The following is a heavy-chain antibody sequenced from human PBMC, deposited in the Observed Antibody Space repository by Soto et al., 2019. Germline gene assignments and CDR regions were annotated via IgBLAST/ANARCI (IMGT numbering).Heavy chain of an antibody. CDR1: GFTLRSYW. V-gene: IGHV3-74*01. CDR3: ATLFSSGSSLDR. Sequence: EVQLVESGGGLVQPGGSLRLSCGASGFTLRSYWMHWVRQAPGKGLVWVSNINSDGSTTNYADSVKGRFTISRDNAKNTLYLQMNSLRADDTAVYFCATLFSSGSSLDRWGQGTLVTVSS. D-gene: IGHD3-10*01. CDR2: INSDGSTT. J-gene: IGHJ5*02.